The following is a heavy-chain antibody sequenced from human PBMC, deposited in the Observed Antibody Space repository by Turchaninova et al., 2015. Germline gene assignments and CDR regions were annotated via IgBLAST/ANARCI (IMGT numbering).Heavy chain of an antibody. CDR3: AKDPNGYWYFDL. Sequence: EVQLLESGGGLVQAGGSWRLSCPAYGFTLNNDAMSWARQAPGKGLEWVSAISSSGDSTYYADSVKGRFTISRDNSKNTLYLQMNSLRAEDTAVYYCAKDPNGYWYFDLWGRGTLVTVSS. D-gene: IGHD2-8*01. V-gene: IGHV3-23*01. CDR2: ISSSGDST. CDR1: GFTLNNDA. J-gene: IGHJ2*01.